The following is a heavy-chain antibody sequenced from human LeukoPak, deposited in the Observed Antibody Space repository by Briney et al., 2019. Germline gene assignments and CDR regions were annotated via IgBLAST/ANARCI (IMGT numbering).Heavy chain of an antibody. CDR2: IYHSGST. CDR1: GGSLSSSSYY. Sequence: SETLSLTCTVSGGSLSSSSYYWDWIRQPPGKGLEWIGEIYHSGSTNYNPSLKSRVTISVDKSKNQFSLRLSSVTAADTAVYYCARDRATMVRGVIKWFDPWGQGTLVTVSS. D-gene: IGHD3-10*01. V-gene: IGHV4-39*07. CDR3: ARDRATMVRGVIKWFDP. J-gene: IGHJ5*02.